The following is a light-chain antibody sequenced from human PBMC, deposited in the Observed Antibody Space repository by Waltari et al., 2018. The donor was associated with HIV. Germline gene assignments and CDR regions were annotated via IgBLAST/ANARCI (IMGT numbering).Light chain of an antibody. V-gene: IGLV6-57*03. Sequence: NFMLTQPHSVSESPGKTITISCTRSSGTIASNQVQGYRQRPGSAPTTVIYEDDQRPSGVPDRFSGSIDRSSNSASLTISGLRPEDEADYFCQTYESSSHVVFGGGTKLTVL. J-gene: IGLJ2*01. CDR3: QTYESSSHVV. CDR1: SGTIASNQ. CDR2: EDD.